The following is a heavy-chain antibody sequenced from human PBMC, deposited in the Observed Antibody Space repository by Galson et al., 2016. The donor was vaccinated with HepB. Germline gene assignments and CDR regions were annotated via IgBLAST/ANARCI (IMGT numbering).Heavy chain of an antibody. CDR3: ARDWGYCGGDCPVYFDL. V-gene: IGHV3-48*02. Sequence: SLRLSCAASGFTFSAYAMHWVRQAPGKGLEWVSHISNSPKTQHYIDSVKGRFTISRDNAKNSLFLQMNSLRDDDTAVYYCARDWGYCGGDCPVYFDLWGRGTLVTVSS. J-gene: IGHJ2*01. CDR1: GFTFSAYA. CDR2: ISNSPKTQ. D-gene: IGHD2-21*02.